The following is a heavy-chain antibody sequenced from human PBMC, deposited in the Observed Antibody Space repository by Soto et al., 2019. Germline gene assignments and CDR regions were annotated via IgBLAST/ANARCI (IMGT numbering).Heavy chain of an antibody. CDR2: IHSTGST. Sequence: PSETLSLTCTVSGGSIRRTSYYWGWIRQPPGKGLEWIGSIHSTGSTYYNPSLKSRVTISVDTSENQFSPNLRSVTAADTAVYYCAIPMYCSGGSCYRFDPWGQGTLVTVSS. CDR3: AIPMYCSGGSCYRFDP. V-gene: IGHV4-39*01. J-gene: IGHJ5*02. D-gene: IGHD2-15*01. CDR1: GGSIRRTSYY.